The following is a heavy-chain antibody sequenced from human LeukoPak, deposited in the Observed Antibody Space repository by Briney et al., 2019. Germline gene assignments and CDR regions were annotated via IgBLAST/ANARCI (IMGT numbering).Heavy chain of an antibody. J-gene: IGHJ4*02. CDR1: RYSISSDYH. CDR3: ARHEEEDGYNAKTFDY. Sequence: SETLSLTCTVSRYSISSDYHWGWIRQPPGKGLEWIGSISHSGNTYYNPSLKSRVTISLDTSKNQFSLRLSSVTAAHTAVYYCARHEEEDGYNAKTFDYWGQGTLVTVSS. D-gene: IGHD5-24*01. V-gene: IGHV4-38-2*02. CDR2: ISHSGNT.